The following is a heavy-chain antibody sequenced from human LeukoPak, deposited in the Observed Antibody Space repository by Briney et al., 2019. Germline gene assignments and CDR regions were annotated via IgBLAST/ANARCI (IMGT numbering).Heavy chain of an antibody. CDR1: RFTFSSYG. V-gene: IGHV3-30*02. D-gene: IGHD4-17*01. Sequence: GGSLRLSCAASRFTFSSYGMHWVRQAPGKGLEWVAFIRSDGTNKYYADSVKGRFTISRDNSKNTLYMQMNSLRAEDTAVYYCAKNAPDYGDYPHWGQGTLVTVSS. CDR3: AKNAPDYGDYPH. CDR2: IRSDGTNK. J-gene: IGHJ4*02.